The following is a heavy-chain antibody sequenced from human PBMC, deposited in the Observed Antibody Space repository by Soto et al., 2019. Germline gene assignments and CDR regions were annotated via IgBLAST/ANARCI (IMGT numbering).Heavy chain of an antibody. CDR2: ISYDGSNK. CDR3: AKSPGSVYGSLDY. D-gene: IGHD2-8*01. CDR1: GFTFSSYG. J-gene: IGHJ4*02. Sequence: QVQLVESGGGVVQPGRSLRLSCAASGFTFSSYGMHWVRQAPGKGLEWVAVISYDGSNKYYADSVKGRFTISRDNSKNTLYLQMNSRRAEDTAVYYCAKSPGSVYGSLDYWGQGTLFTVSS. V-gene: IGHV3-30*18.